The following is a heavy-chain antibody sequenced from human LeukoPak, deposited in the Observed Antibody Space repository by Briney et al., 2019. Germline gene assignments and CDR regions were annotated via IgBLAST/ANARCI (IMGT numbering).Heavy chain of an antibody. J-gene: IGHJ4*02. D-gene: IGHD4-11*01. CDR3: ARGSYDYSNYIIDY. Sequence: SETLSLTCTVSGGSISSYYWSWIRQPPGKGLEWIGYIYYSGSTNYNPSLKSRVTISVDTSKNQFSLKLSSVTAADTAVYYCARGSYDYSNYIIDYWGQGTLVTVSS. CDR2: IYYSGST. V-gene: IGHV4-59*01. CDR1: GGSISSYY.